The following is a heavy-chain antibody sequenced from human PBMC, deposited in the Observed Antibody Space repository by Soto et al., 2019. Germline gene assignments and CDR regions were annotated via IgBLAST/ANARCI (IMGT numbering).Heavy chain of an antibody. CDR3: ARVSSSSWYRGQTTYNWFDP. Sequence: SETLSLTCAVYGGSFSGYYWSWIRQPPGKGLEWLGEINHSGSTNYNPSLKSRVTISVDTSKNQFSLKLSSVTAADTAVYYCARVSSSSWYRGQTTYNWFDPWGQGTLVTVSS. J-gene: IGHJ5*02. D-gene: IGHD6-13*01. CDR1: GGSFSGYY. V-gene: IGHV4-34*01. CDR2: INHSGST.